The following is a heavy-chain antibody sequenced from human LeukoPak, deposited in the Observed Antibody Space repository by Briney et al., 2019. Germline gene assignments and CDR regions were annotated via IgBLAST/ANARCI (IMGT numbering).Heavy chain of an antibody. J-gene: IGHJ4*02. V-gene: IGHV3-23*01. CDR2: ISGSGGNT. CDR1: GFTFSIYA. D-gene: IGHD3/OR15-3a*01. Sequence: GGSLRLSCAASGFTFSIYAMSWVRQAPGKGLEWVSGISGSGGNTYYADSVKGRFTISRDNSKNTLYLQLTSLRVEDTAVYYCAKVATWTYFDSWGQGTLVTVSS. CDR3: AKVATWTYFDS.